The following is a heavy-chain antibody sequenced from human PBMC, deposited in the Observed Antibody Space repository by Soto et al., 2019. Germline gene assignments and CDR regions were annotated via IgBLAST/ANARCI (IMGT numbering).Heavy chain of an antibody. Sequence: EVQLVESGGGVIQPGGSLRLSCAASGFTVSSNYMSWVRQAPGKGLEWVSVIYSGDTTYYADSVKGRFTISRDHSKNTLYLQMNSLRAEDTAVYYCARDLRTLYGMDVWGTGTTVTVSS. J-gene: IGHJ6*04. CDR2: IYSGDTT. V-gene: IGHV3-53*01. CDR1: GFTVSSNY. CDR3: ARDLRTLYGMDV.